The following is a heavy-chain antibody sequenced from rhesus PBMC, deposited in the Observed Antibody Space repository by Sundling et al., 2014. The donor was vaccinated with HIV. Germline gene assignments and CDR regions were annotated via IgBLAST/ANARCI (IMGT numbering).Heavy chain of an antibody. V-gene: IGHV4S2*01. J-gene: IGHJ4*01. CDR3: ARALSPSEDCISDFDY. Sequence: QVQLQESGPGLVKPSETLPLTCAVSGASISSHYWSWIRQAPGKGLEWIGRIYGGGGSTDYNPSLKSRVTISIDTSKNQFSLKLTSVTAADTAVYHCARALSPSEDCISDFDYWGQGVLVTVSS. D-gene: IGHD3-3*01. CDR1: GASISSHY. CDR2: IYGGGGST.